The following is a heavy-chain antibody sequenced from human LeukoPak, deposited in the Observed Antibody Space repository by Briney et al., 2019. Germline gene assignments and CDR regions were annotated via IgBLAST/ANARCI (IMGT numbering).Heavy chain of an antibody. D-gene: IGHD1-26*01. CDR1: GGSISSSSYY. J-gene: IGHJ4*02. CDR2: IYYSGST. Sequence: SETLSLTCTVSGGSISSSSYYWGWIRQPPGKGLEWIGSIYYSGSTYYNPSLKSRVTISVDTSKNQFSLKLSSVTAADTAVYYCARRERRPPYHFDYWGQGTLVTVSS. V-gene: IGHV4-39*01. CDR3: ARRERRPPYHFDY.